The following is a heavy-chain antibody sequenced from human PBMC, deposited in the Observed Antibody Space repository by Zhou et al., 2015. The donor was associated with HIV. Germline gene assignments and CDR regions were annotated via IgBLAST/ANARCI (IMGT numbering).Heavy chain of an antibody. Sequence: EVQLVESGGALAKPGESLRLSCEVSGFSFSVYTMNWVRQRPGKGLEWISYISSSSATIHYSESVRGRFTISRDNAKNSVYLQMDGLRDEDTAIYYCARRRFEGSLSLDTWGHGTMVTVSS. D-gene: IGHD3-10*01. CDR1: GFSFSVYT. CDR2: ISSSSATI. J-gene: IGHJ5*01. CDR3: ARRRFEGSLSLDT. V-gene: IGHV3-48*02.